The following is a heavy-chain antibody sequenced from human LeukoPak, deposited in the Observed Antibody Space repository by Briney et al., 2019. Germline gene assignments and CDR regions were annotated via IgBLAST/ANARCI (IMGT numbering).Heavy chain of an antibody. CDR1: GGSISSYY. D-gene: IGHD1-7*01. V-gene: IGHV4-59*08. J-gene: IGHJ3*02. CDR3: VRNWNYAFDI. Sequence: PSETLSLTCTVSGGSISSYYWSWIRQPPGKGLEWIGYIYYSGSTNYNPSLKSRVTISVDTSKNQFSLKLSSVTAADTAVYYCVRNWNYAFDIWGRGTMVTVSS. CDR2: IYYSGST.